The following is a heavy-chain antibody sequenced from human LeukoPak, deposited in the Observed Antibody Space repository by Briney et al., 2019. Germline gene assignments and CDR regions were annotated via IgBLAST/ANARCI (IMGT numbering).Heavy chain of an antibody. Sequence: SETLSLTCTVSGGSISIIYWSWIRQPPGKGLEWIGDIYYSGTTNYNPSLKSRVTISLDTSKNQFSLRLSSVTAADTAVYYCARIDAVAATPTTFDYWGQGTLVTVSS. CDR2: IYYSGTT. V-gene: IGHV4-59*01. J-gene: IGHJ4*02. CDR3: ARIDAVAATPTTFDY. CDR1: GGSISIIY. D-gene: IGHD1-1*01.